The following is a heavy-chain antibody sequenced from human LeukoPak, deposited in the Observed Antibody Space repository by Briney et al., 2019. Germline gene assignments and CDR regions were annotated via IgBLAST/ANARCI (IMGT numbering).Heavy chain of an antibody. CDR3: AKDKAPPYCVGDRRDVFDI. J-gene: IGHJ3*02. CDR2: IRYDGSNK. V-gene: IGHV3-30*02. CDR1: GFTFSSYG. D-gene: IGHD2-21*02. Sequence: PGGSLRLSCAASGFTFSSYGIHWVRQAPGKGLEWVAFIRYDGSNKYYADSVKGRFTISRDNSKNTLYLQMNSLRAEDTAVYYCAKDKAPPYCVGDRRDVFDIWGEGTMVTVSS.